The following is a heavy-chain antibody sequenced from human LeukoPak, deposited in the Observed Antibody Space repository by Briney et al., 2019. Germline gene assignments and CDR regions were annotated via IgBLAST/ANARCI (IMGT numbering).Heavy chain of an antibody. Sequence: TGGSLRLSCAASGFTFSSYGMSWVRQAPGKGLEWVSVITGSGASTYYADSVKGRFTISRDNSKNTLYLQMDSLRAEDTAVYYCAKRDAYCFDYWGQGTLVTISS. V-gene: IGHV3-23*01. D-gene: IGHD5-24*01. CDR3: AKRDAYCFDY. J-gene: IGHJ4*02. CDR2: ITGSGAST. CDR1: GFTFSSYG.